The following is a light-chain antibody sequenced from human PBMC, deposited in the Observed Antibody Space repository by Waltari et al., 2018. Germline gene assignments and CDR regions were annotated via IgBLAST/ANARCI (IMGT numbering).Light chain of an antibody. CDR3: QQRKSWPPIT. J-gene: IGKJ3*01. CDR1: QSVDSY. Sequence: ETVLTQSPATLSLSPGERATLSCRASQSVDSYLAWYQHKPGQAPRLLIYDASNRATGIPARFSGSGSGTDFTLTISSLEPEDFAVYYCQQRKSWPPITFGPGTKV. V-gene: IGKV3-11*01. CDR2: DAS.